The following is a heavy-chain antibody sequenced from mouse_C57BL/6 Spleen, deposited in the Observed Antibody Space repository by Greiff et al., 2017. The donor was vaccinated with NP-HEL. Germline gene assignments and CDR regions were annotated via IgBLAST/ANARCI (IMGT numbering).Heavy chain of an antibody. V-gene: IGHV1-42*01. D-gene: IGHD1-1*01. Sequence: VQLKESGPELVKPGASVKISCKASGYSFTGYYMNWVKQSPEKSLEWIGEINPSTGGTTYNQKFKAKATLTVDKSSSTAYMQLKSLTSEDSAVYYCARWNYYGRGGDYWGQGTSVTVSS. J-gene: IGHJ4*01. CDR3: ARWNYYGRGGDY. CDR2: INPSTGGT. CDR1: GYSFTGYY.